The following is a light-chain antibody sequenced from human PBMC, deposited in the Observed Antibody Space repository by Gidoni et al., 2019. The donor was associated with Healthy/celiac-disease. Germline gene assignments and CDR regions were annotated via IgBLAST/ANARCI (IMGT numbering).Light chain of an antibody. CDR1: SSAVGGYNY. V-gene: IGLV2-14*01. CDR3: SSYTSSSTLV. Sequence: QSALTQPAYVSGSPGQSITISCTGTSSAVGGYNYVSWYQQHPGKAPKLMIYEVSNRPSGVSNRFSGSKSGNTASLTISGLQAEDEADYYCSSYTSSSTLVFGGGTKLTVL. CDR2: EVS. J-gene: IGLJ2*01.